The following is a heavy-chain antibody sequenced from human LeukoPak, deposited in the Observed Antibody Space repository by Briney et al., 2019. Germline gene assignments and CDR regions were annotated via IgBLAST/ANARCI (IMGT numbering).Heavy chain of an antibody. CDR2: IYHSGST. J-gene: IGHJ6*02. CDR1: GGSISSGGYY. V-gene: IGHV4-61*08. CDR3: ARLDSPHRGHEGMRLSDPRSHMDV. D-gene: IGHD2-8*01. Sequence: PSETLSLTCTVSGGSISSGGYYWSWIRQPPGKGLEWIGYIYHSGSTNYNPSLKSRVTISVDTSKNQFSLKLSSVTAADTAVYYCARLDSPHRGHEGMRLSDPRSHMDVWGQGTTVTVSS.